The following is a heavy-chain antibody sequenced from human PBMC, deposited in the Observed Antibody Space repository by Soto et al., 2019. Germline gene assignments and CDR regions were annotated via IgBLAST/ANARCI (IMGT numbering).Heavy chain of an antibody. V-gene: IGHV4-39*01. Sequence: SETLSLTCTVSGGSISSSSYYWGWIRQPPGKGLEWIGSIYYSGSTYYNPSLKSRVTISVDTSKNQFSLKLSSVTAADTAVYYCATNYAYYYYYGMDVWGQGTTVTVS. CDR3: ATNYAYYYYYGMDV. J-gene: IGHJ6*02. CDR1: GGSISSSSYY. CDR2: IYYSGST. D-gene: IGHD4-4*01.